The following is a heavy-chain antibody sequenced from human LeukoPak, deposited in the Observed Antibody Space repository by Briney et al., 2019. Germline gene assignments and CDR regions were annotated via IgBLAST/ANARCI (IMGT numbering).Heavy chain of an antibody. CDR3: ASNTYYDIPEGMDV. J-gene: IGHJ6*04. V-gene: IGHV4-59*01. CDR2: IYYSGST. D-gene: IGHD3-9*01. CDR1: GGSISSYY. Sequence: SETLSLTCTVSGGSISSYYWSWIRQPPGKGLEWIGYIYYSGSTNYNPSLKSRVTISVDTSKNQFSLKLSSVTAADTAVYYCASNTYYDIPEGMDVWGKGTTVTVSS.